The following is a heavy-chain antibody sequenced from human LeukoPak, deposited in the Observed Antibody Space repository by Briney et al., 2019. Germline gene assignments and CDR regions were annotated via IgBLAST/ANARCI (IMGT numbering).Heavy chain of an antibody. CDR2: IDPNRGDR. CDR1: GYTFTSLY. V-gene: IGHV1-2*06. CDR3: ARDNYDKRFDY. Sequence: ASVKGSCKTSGYTFTSLYMHWVRQAPGQGLEWMGRIDPNRGDRKFAQRFQDRVTFTTDASISTAYMELSSLGSDDTAGYYCARDNYDKRFDYWGQETLVTVSP. J-gene: IGHJ4*02. D-gene: IGHD3-22*01.